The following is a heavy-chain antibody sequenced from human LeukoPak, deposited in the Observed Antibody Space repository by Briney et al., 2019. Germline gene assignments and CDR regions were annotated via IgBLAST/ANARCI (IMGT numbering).Heavy chain of an antibody. D-gene: IGHD3-22*01. CDR3: ARHGQYYYDRSGYSFDY. V-gene: IGHV5-51*01. CDR1: GYSFTRHW. Sequence: GESLKISCKGSGYSFTRHWIAWVRQMPGKGLEWMGIIYPGDSDTRYSPSFQGHVTISADKSISTAYLQWSSLKASDTAMYYCARHGQYYYDRSGYSFDYWGQGTLVTVSS. CDR2: IYPGDSDT. J-gene: IGHJ4*02.